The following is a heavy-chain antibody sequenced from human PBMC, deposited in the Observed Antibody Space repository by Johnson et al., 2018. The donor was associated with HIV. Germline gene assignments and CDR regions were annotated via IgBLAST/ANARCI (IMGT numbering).Heavy chain of an antibody. V-gene: IGHV3-33*06. CDR1: GFTFSSYG. CDR2: IWYDRSNE. D-gene: IGHD2-8*01. Sequence: QVQLVESGGGVVQPGRSLRLSCAASGFTFSSYGMLWVRQAPGKGLEWVAVIWYDRSNENYAESVKGRFTISRDNSKNMLYLQMKSLRAEDTAVYYCAKDGPDTSLYADAFDIWGQGTMVTVSS. J-gene: IGHJ3*02. CDR3: AKDGPDTSLYADAFDI.